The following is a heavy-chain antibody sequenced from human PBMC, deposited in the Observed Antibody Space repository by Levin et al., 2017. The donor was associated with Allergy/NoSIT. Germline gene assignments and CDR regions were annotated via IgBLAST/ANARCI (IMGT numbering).Heavy chain of an antibody. CDR3: TKGVFDS. Sequence: GGSLRLSCVASGFTFSNYGMNWVRRAPGKGLEWVSLTSGINDATFYADSVKGRFTISRDNSRNTLYLQMNSLRAEDTAVYYCTKGVFDSWGQGTLVTVSA. CDR1: GFTFSNYG. V-gene: IGHV3-23*01. CDR2: TSGINDAT. J-gene: IGHJ4*02.